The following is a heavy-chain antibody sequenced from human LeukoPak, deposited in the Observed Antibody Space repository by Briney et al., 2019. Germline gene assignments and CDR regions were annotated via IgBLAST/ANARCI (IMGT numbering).Heavy chain of an antibody. D-gene: IGHD5-18*01. J-gene: IGHJ4*02. CDR2: INNDGSTT. Sequence: GGSLRLSCAASGFTFSTYWMHWVRQVPGKGLLWVSRINNDGSTTNYAGSVKGRFTISRDNAKNMLYLQMNSLRAEDTAIYYCATKLSVDTTLVSHDYWGQGALVTVSS. CDR1: GFTFSTYW. CDR3: ATKLSVDTTLVSHDY. V-gene: IGHV3-74*01.